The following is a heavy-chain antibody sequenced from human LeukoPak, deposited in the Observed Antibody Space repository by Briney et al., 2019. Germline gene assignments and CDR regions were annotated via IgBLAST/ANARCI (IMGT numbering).Heavy chain of an antibody. D-gene: IGHD5-18*01. CDR2: IYFSGTT. Sequence: PSETLSLTRTVFGGSISSSSYYWGWVRQPPGKGLEWIGSIYFSGTTYYNPSLKSRVTISVDTSKNQFSLKLSSVTAADTAVYYCARLGYSYGTRPITINWLRDFYYMDVWGEGTTVTVSS. CDR1: GGSISSSSYY. CDR3: ARLGYSYGTRPITINWLRDFYYMDV. V-gene: IGHV4-39*01. J-gene: IGHJ6*03.